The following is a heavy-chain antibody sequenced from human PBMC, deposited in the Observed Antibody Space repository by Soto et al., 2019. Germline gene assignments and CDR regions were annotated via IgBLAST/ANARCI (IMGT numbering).Heavy chain of an antibody. V-gene: IGHV3-23*01. CDR2: ISGSGGRI. CDR1: GFTLSNYA. D-gene: IGHD6-6*01. CDR3: GKTDGVEGQLVDS. J-gene: IGHJ4*02. Sequence: EVQLLESGGGLVQPGGSLRLSCAASGFTLSNYAMSWVRQAPGKGLEWVSTISGSGGRIYYAVSVKGRFTISRDNSKNTLYLQMRILRAEDTAVYYCGKTDGVEGQLVDSWGQGALVTVSS.